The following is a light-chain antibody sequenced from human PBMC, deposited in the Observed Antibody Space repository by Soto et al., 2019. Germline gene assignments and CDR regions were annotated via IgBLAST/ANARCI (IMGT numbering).Light chain of an antibody. J-gene: IGLJ3*02. Sequence: QSVLTQPPSVSGAPGQRVTISCTGSDSNIGENFDIHWYQQLPGTAPQLLIYGNNNRPSGVPDRFSASRSGTSAPLAITGLQAEDEADYYCQSYDSGLSGSVFGGGTKLTVL. CDR2: GNN. CDR1: DSNIGENFD. CDR3: QSYDSGLSGSV. V-gene: IGLV1-40*01.